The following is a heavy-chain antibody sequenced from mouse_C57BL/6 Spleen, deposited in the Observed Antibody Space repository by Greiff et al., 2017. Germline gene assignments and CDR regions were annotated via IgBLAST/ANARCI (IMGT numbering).Heavy chain of an antibody. V-gene: IGHV1-64*01. CDR1: GYTFTSYW. Sequence: QVQLQQPGAELVKPGASVKLSCKASGYTFTSYWMHWVKQRPGQGLEWIGMIHPNSGSTNYNEKFKSKATLTVDKSSSTAYMQLSSLTSEDSAVYYCATRGIYYGNYWYAMDYWGQGTSVTVSS. CDR2: IHPNSGST. J-gene: IGHJ4*01. D-gene: IGHD2-1*01. CDR3: ATRGIYYGNYWYAMDY.